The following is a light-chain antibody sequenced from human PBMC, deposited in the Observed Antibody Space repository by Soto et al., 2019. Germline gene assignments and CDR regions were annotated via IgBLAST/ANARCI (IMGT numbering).Light chain of an antibody. CDR1: SSAVGGYNY. CDR3: CSYAGSNNLI. Sequence: QSALTQPPSASGSSGQSVTISCTGTSSAVGGYNYVSWYQQHPGKAPKLIIFGVNRRPSGVPDRFSGSKSGNTASLTVSGLQAEDEADYYCCSYAGSNNLIFGGGTKLTVL. V-gene: IGLV2-8*01. J-gene: IGLJ2*01. CDR2: GVN.